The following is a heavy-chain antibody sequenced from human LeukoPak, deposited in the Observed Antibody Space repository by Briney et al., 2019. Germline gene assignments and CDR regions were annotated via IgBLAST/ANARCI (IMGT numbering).Heavy chain of an antibody. Sequence: GGSLRLSCAVSGIIFSDYWMSWVRQAPGKGLEWVANIKHDSSEKYYVDSVKGRFTISRDNAKNSLYLQMNSLRAEDTAVYYCVNDLARRGVCWGQGTLVTVSA. J-gene: IGHJ4*02. CDR3: VNDLARRGVC. V-gene: IGHV3-7*01. CDR1: GIIFSDYW. CDR2: IKHDSSEK.